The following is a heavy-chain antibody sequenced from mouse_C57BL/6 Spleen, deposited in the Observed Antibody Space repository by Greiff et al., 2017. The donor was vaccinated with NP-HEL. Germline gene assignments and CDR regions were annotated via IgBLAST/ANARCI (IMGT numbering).Heavy chain of an antibody. D-gene: IGHD2-4*01. V-gene: IGHV10-1*01. CDR2: IRSKSNNYAT. CDR1: GFSFNTYA. J-gene: IGHJ3*01. CDR3: VRPTLYDYDECAY. Sequence: EVQLVESGGGLVQPKGSLKLSCAASGFSFNTYAMNWVRQAPGKGLEWVARIRSKSNNYATYYADSVKDRFTISRDDSESMLYLQMNNLKTEDTAMYYCVRPTLYDYDECAYWGQGTLVTVSA.